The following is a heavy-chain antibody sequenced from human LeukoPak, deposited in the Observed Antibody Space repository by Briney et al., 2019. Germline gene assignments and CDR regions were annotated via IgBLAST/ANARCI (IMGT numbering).Heavy chain of an antibody. CDR1: GYSFISYY. CDR3: ATEIVGYGDVNYFDS. Sequence: ASVKVSCKASGYSFISYYIHWVRQAPGQGLEWMGIINPGGGTTSYAQNFQGRLIVTEDTSTDTAYMELSSLRSEDTAVYYCATEIVGYGDVNYFDSWGQGTLVTVSS. CDR2: INPGGGTT. V-gene: IGHV1-46*01. D-gene: IGHD4-17*01. J-gene: IGHJ4*02.